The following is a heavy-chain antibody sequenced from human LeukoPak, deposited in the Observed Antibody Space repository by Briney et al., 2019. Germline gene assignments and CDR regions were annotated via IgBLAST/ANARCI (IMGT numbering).Heavy chain of an antibody. CDR3: ARISAGRYGMDV. D-gene: IGHD6-6*01. CDR1: GGSVTSGGYY. J-gene: IGHJ6*02. Sequence: SQTLSLTCTVSGGSVTSGGYYWSWIRQHPGKGLEWIGYVYYTGSTYYNPSLKSRVTVSPDTSKNQFSLKVSSVTAADTAVYYCARISAGRYGMDVWGQGTTVTVSS. CDR2: VYYTGST. V-gene: IGHV4-31*03.